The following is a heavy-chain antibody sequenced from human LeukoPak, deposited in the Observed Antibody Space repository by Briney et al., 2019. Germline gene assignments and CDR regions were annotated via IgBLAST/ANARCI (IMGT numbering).Heavy chain of an antibody. D-gene: IGHD3-16*01. CDR2: ISGSGGST. CDR1: GFTFSSYA. CDR3: AKDRGSRDYFDY. Sequence: HRGGSLRLSCAASGFTFSSYAMSWVREAPGKGLEWVSYISGSGGSTYYADSVKGRFTISRDNSKNTLYLQMTSLRAEDTAVYYCAKDRGSRDYFDYWGQGTLVTVSS. V-gene: IGHV3-23*01. J-gene: IGHJ4*02.